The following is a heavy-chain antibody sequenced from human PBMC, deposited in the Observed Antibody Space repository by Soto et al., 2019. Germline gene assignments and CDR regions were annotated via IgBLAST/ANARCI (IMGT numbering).Heavy chain of an antibody. D-gene: IGHD1-1*01. CDR3: ARANFESTGWNQFDI. J-gene: IGHJ4*02. CDR1: GGYFTGHV. V-gene: IGHV4-34*01. Sequence: SEPLSLSCTVSGGYFTGHVGSWIRQHPGKGLEWIGEVSHSGNTKYYPSLRSRVTLSVDSSKNQISLALTSVTAADTAVYYCARANFESTGWNQFDIWGKRTLV. CDR2: VSHSGNT.